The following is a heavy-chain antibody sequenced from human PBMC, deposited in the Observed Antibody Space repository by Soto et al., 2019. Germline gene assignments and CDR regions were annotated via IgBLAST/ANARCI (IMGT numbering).Heavy chain of an antibody. D-gene: IGHD5-12*01. CDR2: ISSSSTTI. V-gene: IGHV3-48*02. Sequence: EVQLVESGGGLVQPGGSLRLSCAASGFTFSSYSMNWVRQAPGKGLEWVSYISSSSTTIYYADSVKGRFTISRDNAKNSLYLQMNSLRDEDTAVYYCARDPLVATIFDWFDPWGQGTLVTVS. CDR1: GFTFSSYS. J-gene: IGHJ5*02. CDR3: ARDPLVATIFDWFDP.